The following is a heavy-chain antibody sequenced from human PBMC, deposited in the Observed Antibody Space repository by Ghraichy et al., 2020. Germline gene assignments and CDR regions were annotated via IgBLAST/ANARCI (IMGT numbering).Heavy chain of an antibody. CDR3: ATYYYGSGSYSG. D-gene: IGHD3-10*01. J-gene: IGHJ4*02. CDR1: GFTFSSYS. V-gene: IGHV3-21*01. Sequence: GESLNISCAASGFTFSSYSMNWVRQAPGKGLEWVSSISSSSYIYYADSVKGRFTISRDNAKNLLYLQMNSLRAEDTAVYYCATYYYGSGSYSGWGQGTLVTVSS. CDR2: ISSSSYI.